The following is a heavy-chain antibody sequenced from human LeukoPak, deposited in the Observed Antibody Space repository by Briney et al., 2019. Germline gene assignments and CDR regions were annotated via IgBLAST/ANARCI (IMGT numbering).Heavy chain of an antibody. D-gene: IGHD3-22*01. CDR3: ARYYYDSSGYYYGDAFDI. Sequence: ASVKVSCKASGYTFTGYYMHWVRQAPGQGLEWMGWINPNSGDTNYAQKFQGRVTMTRDTSISTAYMELSRLRSDDTAVYYCARYYYDSSGYYYGDAFDIWGQGTMVTVSS. V-gene: IGHV1-2*02. CDR2: INPNSGDT. J-gene: IGHJ3*02. CDR1: GYTFTGYY.